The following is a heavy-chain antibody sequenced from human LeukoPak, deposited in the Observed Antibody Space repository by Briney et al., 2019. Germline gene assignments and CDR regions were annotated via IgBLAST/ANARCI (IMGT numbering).Heavy chain of an antibody. D-gene: IGHD2/OR15-2a*01. Sequence: GGSLRLSCAASGFTFSSLWMSWVRQAPGKGLEWVAHINVDGSGTYYVDSVRGRFTISRDNAKNSLYLQMNTLRAEDTAVYYRAKYLTRAFDYWGQGTLVTVSS. V-gene: IGHV3-7*01. CDR1: GFTFSSLW. CDR2: INVDGSGT. CDR3: AKYLTRAFDY. J-gene: IGHJ4*02.